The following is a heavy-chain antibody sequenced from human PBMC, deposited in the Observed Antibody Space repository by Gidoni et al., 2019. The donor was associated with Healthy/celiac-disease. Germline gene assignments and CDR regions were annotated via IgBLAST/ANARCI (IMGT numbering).Heavy chain of an antibody. D-gene: IGHD3-10*01. CDR2: ISAYNGNT. CDR3: ARARGYGSGPIWVV. V-gene: IGHV1-18*01. Sequence: QVQLAQSGAEVKTPAASVRVSFKASGYSYTSYGISWVRLAPGQGLEWMGWISAYNGNTNYAQKPQGRVTMTTDTSTSTAYMELRSLRSDDTAVYYCARARGYGSGPIWVVWGQGTTVTVSS. CDR1: GYSYTSYG. J-gene: IGHJ6*02.